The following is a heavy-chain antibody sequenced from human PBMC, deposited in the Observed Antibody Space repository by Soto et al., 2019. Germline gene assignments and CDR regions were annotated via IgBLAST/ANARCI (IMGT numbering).Heavy chain of an antibody. CDR2: INPSGGST. D-gene: IGHD3-3*01. J-gene: IGHJ6*02. CDR1: GYTFTSYY. Sequence: ASVKVSCKASGYTFTSYYMHWVRQAPGQGLEWMGIINPSGGSTSYAQKFQGRVTMTRDTSTSTVYMELSSLRSEDTAVYYCARGGIRFLEWLSFMDVWGQGTTVTVSS. CDR3: ARGGIRFLEWLSFMDV. V-gene: IGHV1-46*01.